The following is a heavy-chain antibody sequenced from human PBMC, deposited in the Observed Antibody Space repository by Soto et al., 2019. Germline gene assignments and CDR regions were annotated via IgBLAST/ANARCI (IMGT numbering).Heavy chain of an antibody. D-gene: IGHD5-12*01. V-gene: IGHV1-69*02. CDR3: ATGGGAGYVGYDFDF. J-gene: IGHJ4*02. CDR1: GGTFSSYT. CDR2: IIPILGIA. Sequence: SVKVSCKASGGTFSSYTISWVRQAPGQGLEWMGRIIPILGIANYAQKFQGRVTITADKSTSTAYMELSSLRSEDTAVYYFATGGGAGYVGYDFDFWGQGTLVTVSS.